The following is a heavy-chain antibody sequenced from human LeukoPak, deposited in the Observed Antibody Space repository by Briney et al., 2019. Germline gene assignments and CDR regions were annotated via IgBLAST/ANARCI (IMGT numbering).Heavy chain of an antibody. Sequence: SETLSLTCAVYGGSFSGYYWSWIRQPPGKGLEWIGYIYYSGSTNYNPSLKSRVTISVDTSKNQFSLKLSSVTAADTAVYYCARDHYDILTGYSYDAFDIWGQGTMVTVSS. CDR2: IYYSGST. J-gene: IGHJ3*02. CDR1: GGSFSGYY. CDR3: ARDHYDILTGYSYDAFDI. D-gene: IGHD3-9*01. V-gene: IGHV4-59*01.